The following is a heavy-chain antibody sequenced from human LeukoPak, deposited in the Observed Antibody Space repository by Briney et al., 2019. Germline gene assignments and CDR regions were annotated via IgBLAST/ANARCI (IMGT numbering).Heavy chain of an antibody. Sequence: ASVKVSCKASGYTFTSYDINWVRQATGQGLEGMGWMNPNSGNTGYAQKFQGRVTMTRNTSISTAYMELSSLRSEDTAVYYCARGRRFLEWLSTSNWFDPWGQGTLVTVSS. D-gene: IGHD3-3*01. CDR2: MNPNSGNT. CDR1: GYTFTSYD. CDR3: ARGRRFLEWLSTSNWFDP. V-gene: IGHV1-8*01. J-gene: IGHJ5*02.